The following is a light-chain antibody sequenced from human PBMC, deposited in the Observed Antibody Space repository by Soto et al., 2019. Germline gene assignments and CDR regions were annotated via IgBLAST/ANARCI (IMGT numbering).Light chain of an antibody. CDR2: GTS. V-gene: IGKV3-20*01. Sequence: EIVLTQSPGTLSLSPGESATLSCRASQSVSSSYLSWYQQKPGQAPRLLIHGTSDRATGIPYRFSGKGSGTHCSLAISSLVTEDFAVYYGQPHRRFPPYSFDLGTNLQI. J-gene: IGKJ2*01. CDR3: QPHRRFPPYS. CDR1: QSVSSSY.